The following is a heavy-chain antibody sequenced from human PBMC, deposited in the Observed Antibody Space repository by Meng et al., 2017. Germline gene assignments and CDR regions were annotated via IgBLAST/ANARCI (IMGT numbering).Heavy chain of an antibody. V-gene: IGHV2-26*01. J-gene: IGHJ4*02. CDR2: IFSDDEK. D-gene: IGHD3-16*02. CDR3: ARILRLGELSPPRAPDY. Sequence: SGPTPVKLTETLMLICTVSGFSLSNARMGVSWIRQPPGKALEWLAHIFSDDEKSYSTSLKSRLTISKDTSKSQMVLTMTNMDPVDTATYYCARILRLGELSPPRAPDYWGQGTLVTVSS. CDR1: GFSLSNARMG.